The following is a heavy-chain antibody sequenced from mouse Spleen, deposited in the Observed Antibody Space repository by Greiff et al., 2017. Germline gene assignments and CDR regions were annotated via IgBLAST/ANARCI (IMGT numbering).Heavy chain of an antibody. CDR1: GYAFSSYW. D-gene: IGHD2-5*01. J-gene: IGHJ3*01. CDR2: IYPGDGDT. Sequence: VQRVESGAELVKPGASVKISCKASGYAFSSYWMNWVKQRPGKGLEWIGQIYPGDGDTNYNGKFKGKATLTADKSSSTAYMQLSSLTSEDSAVYFCARADYSNFWFAYWGQGTLVTVSA. CDR3: ARADYSNFWFAY. V-gene: IGHV1-80*01.